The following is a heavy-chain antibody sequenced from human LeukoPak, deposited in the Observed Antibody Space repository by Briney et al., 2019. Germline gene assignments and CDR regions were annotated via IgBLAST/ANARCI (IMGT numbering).Heavy chain of an antibody. Sequence: GGSLRLSSAASGFTFSSYSMNWVRQAPGKGLEWVSYISSSSSTIYYADSVKGRFTISRDNAKNSLYLQMNSLRAEDTAVYYCARHLGPYYYYYYMDVWGKGTTVTISS. D-gene: IGHD3-16*01. V-gene: IGHV3-48*01. CDR3: ARHLGPYYYYYYMDV. CDR2: ISSSSSTI. J-gene: IGHJ6*03. CDR1: GFTFSSYS.